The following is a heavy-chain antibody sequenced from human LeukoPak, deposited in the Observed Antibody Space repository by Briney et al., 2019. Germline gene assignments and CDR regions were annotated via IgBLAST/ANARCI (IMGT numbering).Heavy chain of an antibody. D-gene: IGHD4-17*01. CDR1: GFSFGDYY. J-gene: IGHJ4*02. Sequence: GGSLRLSCAASGFSFGDYYMSWIRQAPGKGLELVSYISGAGSIIYNIDSVNGRFTISRDNSKKSLYLQMNSLRVEDAAIYCMRAALAVDDYGDSGAFDYFDYRGQGILVTVSS. CDR3: RAALAVDDYGDSGAFDYFDY. CDR2: ISGAGSII. V-gene: IGHV3-11*01.